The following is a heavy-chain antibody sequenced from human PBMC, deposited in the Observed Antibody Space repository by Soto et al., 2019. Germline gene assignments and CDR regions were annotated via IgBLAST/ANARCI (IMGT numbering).Heavy chain of an antibody. D-gene: IGHD2-2*01. Sequence: EVQLVESGGGLVQPGGSLRLSCAASGFTFSNYFMHWVRQAPGRGLEYVSTINGDGGSTYYADSLKGRFTISRDNSKNTVYLQMGRQRPEDMAVYYCARGLFTWSNSPTCYVYWGQGTLVTVSS. J-gene: IGHJ4*02. CDR1: GFTFSNYF. CDR2: INGDGGST. V-gene: IGHV3-64*07. CDR3: ARGLFTWSNSPTCYVY.